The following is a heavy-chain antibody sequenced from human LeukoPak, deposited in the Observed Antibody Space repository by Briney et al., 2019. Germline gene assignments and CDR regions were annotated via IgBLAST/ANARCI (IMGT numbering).Heavy chain of an antibody. Sequence: GGSLRLSCAASGFTFSSYGMHWVRQAPGKGLEWVAVISYDGSNKYYADSVKGRFTISRDNSKNTLYLQMNSLRAEDTAVYYCAKEGEHSGGVLRYLDWLPIALDYWGQGTLVTVSS. D-gene: IGHD3-9*01. J-gene: IGHJ4*02. CDR2: ISYDGSNK. V-gene: IGHV3-30*18. CDR3: AKEGEHSGGVLRYLDWLPIALDY. CDR1: GFTFSSYG.